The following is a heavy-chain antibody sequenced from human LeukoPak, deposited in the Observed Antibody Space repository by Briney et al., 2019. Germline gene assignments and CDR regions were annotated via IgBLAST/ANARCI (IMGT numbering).Heavy chain of an antibody. V-gene: IGHV3-30*03. CDR1: GLTFSSYG. D-gene: IGHD3-22*01. Sequence: GGSLRLSCAAPGLTFSSYGMHWVRQAPGKGLEWVAVISYDGSKTYYVDPVKGRFTISRDKSKSTLYLQMDSLRPEDTAVYYCARSPHNFYYDSSGYHPLDTFDMWGQGTMVTVSS. J-gene: IGHJ3*02. CDR2: ISYDGSKT. CDR3: ARSPHNFYYDSSGYHPLDTFDM.